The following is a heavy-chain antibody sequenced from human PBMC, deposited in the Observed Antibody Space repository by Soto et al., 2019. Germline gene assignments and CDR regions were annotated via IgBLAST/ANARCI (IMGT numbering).Heavy chain of an antibody. CDR2: ISAYNGNT. D-gene: IGHD5-18*01. CDR3: ARASRWLRYYYYYGMDV. J-gene: IGHJ6*02. CDR1: GYTFTSYG. V-gene: IGHV1-18*04. Sequence: ASVKVSCKASGYTFTSYGISWVRQAPGQGLEWMGWISAYNGNTNYAQKLQGRVTMTTDTSTSTAYMELRSLRSDDTAVYYCARASRWLRYYYYYGMDVWGQGTTVTVSS.